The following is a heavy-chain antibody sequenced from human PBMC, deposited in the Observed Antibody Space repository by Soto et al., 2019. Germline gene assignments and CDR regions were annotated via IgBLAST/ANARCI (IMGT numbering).Heavy chain of an antibody. V-gene: IGHV4-34*01. CDR2: INHSGST. CDR3: ARGRRGGYCSSTSCYDSYGARANWFDP. Sequence: QVQLQQWGAGLLKPSETLSLTCAVYGGSFSGYYWSWIRQPPGKGLEWIGEINHSGSTNYNPSLKSRVTISVDTSKNQFSLKLSSVTAADTAVYYCARGRRGGYCSSTSCYDSYGARANWFDPWGQGTLVTVSS. D-gene: IGHD2-2*01. J-gene: IGHJ5*02. CDR1: GGSFSGYY.